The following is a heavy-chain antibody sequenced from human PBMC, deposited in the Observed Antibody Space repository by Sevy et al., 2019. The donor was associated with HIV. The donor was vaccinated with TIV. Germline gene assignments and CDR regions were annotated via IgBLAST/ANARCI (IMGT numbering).Heavy chain of an antibody. CDR2: IWYDESNK. CDR3: AKLGSSWFRGAFDI. V-gene: IGHV3-33*06. D-gene: IGHD6-13*01. Sequence: GGSLRLSCAASGFTFSSYGMHWVRQAPGKGLEWVAVIWYDESNKYYADSVKGRFTISRDNSKNTLYLQMNSLRAEDTAVYYCAKLGSSWFRGAFDIWGQGTMVTVSS. J-gene: IGHJ3*02. CDR1: GFTFSSYG.